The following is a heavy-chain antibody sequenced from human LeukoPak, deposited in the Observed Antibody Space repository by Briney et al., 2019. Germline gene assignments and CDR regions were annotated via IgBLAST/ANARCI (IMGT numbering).Heavy chain of an antibody. D-gene: IGHD3-9*01. CDR1: GFTFSSYA. CDR2: ISSSSSYI. J-gene: IGHJ3*02. CDR3: ARDVGLRYFDAFDI. Sequence: PGGSLRLSCAASGFTFSSYAMSWVRQAPGKGLEWVSSISSSSSYIYYADSVKGRFTISRDNAKNSLYLQMNSLRAEDTAVYYCARDVGLRYFDAFDIWGQGTMVTVSS. V-gene: IGHV3-21*01.